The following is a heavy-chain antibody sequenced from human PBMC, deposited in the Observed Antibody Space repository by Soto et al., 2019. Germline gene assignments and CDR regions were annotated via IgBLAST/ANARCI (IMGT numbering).Heavy chain of an antibody. CDR3: ARDSGPPEAYYFGSGRRDLDY. CDR2: ISSSSSTI. V-gene: IGHV3-48*02. CDR1: GFTLSSYS. J-gene: IGHJ4*02. D-gene: IGHD3-10*01. Sequence: GGSLRLSCAASGFTLSSYSMNWVRQAPGKGLEWVSYISSSSSTIYYADSVKGRFTISRDNAKNSLYLQMNSLRDEDTAVYYCARDSGPPEAYYFGSGRRDLDYWGQGTLVTVSS.